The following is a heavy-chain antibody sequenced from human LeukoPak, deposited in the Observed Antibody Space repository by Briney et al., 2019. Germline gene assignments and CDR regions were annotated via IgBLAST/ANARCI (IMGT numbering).Heavy chain of an antibody. Sequence: ASVKVSCKASGYTFSGYFIHWVRQAPGQGLEWMGWINPNSGGTNYAQKFQGRVTMTRDTSISTAYMELSSLRSEDTAVYYCARGFRRDYRYFDFERYFDYWGQGTLVTVSS. CDR3: ARGFRRDYRYFDFERYFDY. J-gene: IGHJ4*02. CDR1: GYTFSGYF. V-gene: IGHV1-2*02. D-gene: IGHD3-9*01. CDR2: INPNSGGT.